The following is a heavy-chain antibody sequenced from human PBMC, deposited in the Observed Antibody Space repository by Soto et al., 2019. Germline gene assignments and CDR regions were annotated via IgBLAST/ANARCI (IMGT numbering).Heavy chain of an antibody. CDR2: IIPIFGTA. V-gene: IGHV1-69*12. J-gene: IGHJ2*01. Sequence: QVQLVQSGAEVKKPGSSVKVSCKASGGTFSSYAISWVRQAPGQGLEWMGGIIPIFGTANYAQKLQGRVTITADESTSTAYMELSSLRSEDTAVYYCARGSYYDSSGYYWYFDLWGRGTLVTVSS. D-gene: IGHD3-22*01. CDR3: ARGSYYDSSGYYWYFDL. CDR1: GGTFSSYA.